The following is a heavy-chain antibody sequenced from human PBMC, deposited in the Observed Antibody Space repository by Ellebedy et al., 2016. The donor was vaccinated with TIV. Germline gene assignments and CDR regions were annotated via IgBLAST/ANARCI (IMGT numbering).Heavy chain of an antibody. J-gene: IGHJ4*02. CDR2: ISHSSSTI. Sequence: GESLKISCAASGFTFSNYSMNWVRQAPGKGLEWVSYISHSSSTIYYADSVKGRFTVSRDNGKNSLYLQMNSLRAEDTAVYACACIPRYTTSSEGFGGHWGQGTLVTVSS. CDR3: ACIPRYTTSSEGFGGH. V-gene: IGHV3-48*01. CDR1: GFTFSNYS. D-gene: IGHD6-6*01.